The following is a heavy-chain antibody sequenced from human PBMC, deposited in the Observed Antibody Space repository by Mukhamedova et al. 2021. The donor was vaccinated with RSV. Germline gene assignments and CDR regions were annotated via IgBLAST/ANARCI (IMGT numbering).Heavy chain of an antibody. V-gene: IGHV3-21*01. D-gene: IGHD3-10*01. CDR2: ISSSSYYI. Sequence: VSSISSSSYYIFYADSVKGRFTISRDNSKNSLYLQMNSLRAEDTAVYYCARALRRYGSGNQGDYFDYWDQGTLVTVSS. CDR3: ARALRRYGSGNQGDYFDY. J-gene: IGHJ4*02.